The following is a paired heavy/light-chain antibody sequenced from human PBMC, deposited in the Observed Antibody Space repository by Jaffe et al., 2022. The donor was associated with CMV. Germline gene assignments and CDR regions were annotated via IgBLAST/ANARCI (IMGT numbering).Light chain of an antibody. J-gene: IGKJ2*01. CDR3: QQYGSSPPGYT. Sequence: EIVLTQSPGTLSLSPGERATLSCRASQSVSSSYLAWYQQKPGQAPRLLIYGASSRATGIPDRFSGSGSGTDFTLTISRLEPEDFAVYYCQQYGSSPPGYTFGQGTKLEIK. CDR1: QSVSSSY. CDR2: GAS. V-gene: IGKV3-20*01.
Heavy chain of an antibody. CDR3: ARPSRSVSWSSYYYYYMDV. CDR1: GGSISSSSYY. Sequence: QLQLQESGPGLVKPSETLSLTCTVSGGSISSSSYYWGWIRQPPGKGLEWIGSIYYSGSTYYNPSLKSRVTISVDTSKNQFSLKLSSVTAADTAVYYCARPSRSVSWSSYYYYYMDVWGKGTTVTVSS. J-gene: IGHJ6*03. D-gene: IGHD6-6*01. V-gene: IGHV4-39*01. CDR2: IYYSGST.